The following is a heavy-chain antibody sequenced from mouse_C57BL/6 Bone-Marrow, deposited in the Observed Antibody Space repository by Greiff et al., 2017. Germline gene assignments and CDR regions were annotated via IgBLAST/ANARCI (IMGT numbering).Heavy chain of an antibody. CDR3: ARLDITTVVEDWYFDV. J-gene: IGHJ1*03. V-gene: IGHV1-62-3*01. CDR2: IDPNSGGT. CDR1: GYTFTSYW. D-gene: IGHD1-1*01. Sequence: VQLQQSGAELVKPGASVKLSCKASGYTFTSYWMHWVKQRPGRGLEWIGRIDPNSGGTKYNEKFKSKATLTVDKPSSTAYMQLSSLTSEDSAVYYCARLDITTVVEDWYFDVWGTGTTVTVSS.